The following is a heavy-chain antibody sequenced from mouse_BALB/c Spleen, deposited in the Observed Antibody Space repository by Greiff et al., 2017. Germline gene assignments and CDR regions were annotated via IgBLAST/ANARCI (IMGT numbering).Heavy chain of an antibody. CDR3: AREEDYYGSSLYYYAMDY. V-gene: IGHV5-6-5*01. CDR1: GFTFSSYA. CDR2: ISSGGST. J-gene: IGHJ4*01. D-gene: IGHD1-1*01. Sequence: EVQGVESGGGLVKPGGSLKLSCAASGFTFSSYAMSWVRQTPEKRLEWVASISSGGSTYYPDSVKGRFTISRDNARNILYLQMSSLRSEDTAMYYCAREEDYYGSSLYYYAMDYWGQGTSVTVSS.